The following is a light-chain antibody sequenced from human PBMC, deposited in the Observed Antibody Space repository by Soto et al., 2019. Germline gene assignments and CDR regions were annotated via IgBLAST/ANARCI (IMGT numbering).Light chain of an antibody. CDR2: DAS. V-gene: IGKV3-11*01. CDR3: QQRSNWPPDLT. CDR1: QSVSSY. J-gene: IGKJ4*01. Sequence: EIVLTQSPATLSLSPGERATLSCRASQSVSSYLAWYQQKPGQAPRLLIYDASNRATGIPARFSGSGSGTDFTLTISSLEPEDFAVYYCQQRSNWPPDLTFGGGTKVDSK.